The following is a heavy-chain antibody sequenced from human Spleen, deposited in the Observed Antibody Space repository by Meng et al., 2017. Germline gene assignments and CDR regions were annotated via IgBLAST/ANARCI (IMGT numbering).Heavy chain of an antibody. V-gene: IGHV3-74*01. CDR3: ARSDYSY. J-gene: IGHJ4*02. CDR1: GFTFCTFW. D-gene: IGHD4-11*01. CDR2: INSDGSSV. Sequence: ELQLVESGGGLVQPGGSLRLSCAASGFTFCTFWMHWVRQAPGKGLVWVSRINSDGSSVNYADSVKGRFTISRDNAKNTLYLQLNSLRAEDTAVYYCARSDYSYWGQGTLVTVSS.